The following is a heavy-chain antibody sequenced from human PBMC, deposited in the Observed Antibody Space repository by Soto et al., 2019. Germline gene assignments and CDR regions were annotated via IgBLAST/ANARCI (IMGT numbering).Heavy chain of an antibody. D-gene: IGHD6-13*01. CDR2: IYYSGST. CDR3: ARHMYRAAAGDFDY. J-gene: IGHJ4*01. V-gene: IGHV4-39*01. Sequence: PSETLSLTCTVSGGSISSSSYYWGWIRQPPGKGLEWIGSIYYSGSTYYNPSLKSRVTISVDTSKNQFSLKLSSVTAADTAVYYCARHMYRAAAGDFDYWGHGTLVTVSS. CDR1: GGSISSSSYY.